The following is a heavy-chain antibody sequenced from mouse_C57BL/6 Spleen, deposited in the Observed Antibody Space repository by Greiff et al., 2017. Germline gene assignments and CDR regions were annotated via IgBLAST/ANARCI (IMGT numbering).Heavy chain of an antibody. CDR1: GFTFSDAW. V-gene: IGHV6-6*01. CDR3: TRTDYYGSSYFDY. CDR2: IRNKANNHAT. J-gene: IGHJ2*01. D-gene: IGHD1-1*01. Sequence: EVKVEESGGGLVQPGGSMKLSCAASGFTFSDAWMDWVRQSPEKGLEWVAEIRNKANNHATYYAESVKGRFTISRDDSKSSVYLQMNSLRAEDTGIYYCTRTDYYGSSYFDYWGQGTTLTVSS.